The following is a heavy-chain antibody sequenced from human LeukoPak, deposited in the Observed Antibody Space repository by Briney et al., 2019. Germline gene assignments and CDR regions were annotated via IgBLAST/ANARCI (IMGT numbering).Heavy chain of an antibody. D-gene: IGHD3-22*01. Sequence: GRSLRLSCAASGFIFSNYGMHWVRQAPGKGLEWVALIWYDGSNKYYAGSVKGRFTISRDSSKNTLYLQMNSLRAEDTAVYYCARDQGSGYAFDIWGQGTMVTVSS. CDR2: IWYDGSNK. CDR1: GFIFSNYG. J-gene: IGHJ3*02. CDR3: ARDQGSGYAFDI. V-gene: IGHV3-33*01.